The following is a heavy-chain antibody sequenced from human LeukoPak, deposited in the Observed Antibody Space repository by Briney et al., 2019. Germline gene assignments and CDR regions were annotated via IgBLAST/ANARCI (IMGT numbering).Heavy chain of an antibody. CDR1: GGTFSSYA. Sequence: ASVKVSCKASGGTFSSYAISWVRQAPGQGLEWMGGIIPIFGTANYAQKFQGGVTITADESTSTAYMELSSLRSEDTAVYYCARGGRFGELLSTPPWGQGTLVTVSS. D-gene: IGHD3-10*01. V-gene: IGHV1-69*13. CDR3: ARGGRFGELLSTPP. J-gene: IGHJ5*02. CDR2: IIPIFGTA.